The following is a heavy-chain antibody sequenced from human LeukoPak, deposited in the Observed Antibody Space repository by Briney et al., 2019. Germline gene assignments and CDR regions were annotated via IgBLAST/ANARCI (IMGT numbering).Heavy chain of an antibody. CDR1: GGXVSSGDYY. CDR2: IYYSGST. CDR3: ASYPTPPSGDFPDY. V-gene: IGHV4-61*08. Sequence: SQTLSLTCTVSGGXVSSGDYYWSWIRQPPGKGLQWIGFIYYSGSTNYNPSLQSRVTISVDTSKNQFSLKLSSVTAADTAIYYCASYPTPPSGDFPDYWGQGTLVTVSS. J-gene: IGHJ4*02. D-gene: IGHD7-27*01.